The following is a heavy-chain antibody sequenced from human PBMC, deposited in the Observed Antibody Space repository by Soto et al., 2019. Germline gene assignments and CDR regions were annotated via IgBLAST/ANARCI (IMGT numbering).Heavy chain of an antibody. CDR3: AKNPGYYYDSTGYHFDY. Sequence: EVQLLESGGGLVQPGGSLRLSCAASEFTFSNYAMSWVRQAPGKGLEWVSAISDGGGTTYYADSVKGRFTISRDNSKNTLYLQMNSLRAEETAVYYCAKNPGYYYDSTGYHFDYWGQGTLVTVSS. J-gene: IGHJ4*02. D-gene: IGHD3-22*01. CDR2: ISDGGGTT. CDR1: EFTFSNYA. V-gene: IGHV3-23*01.